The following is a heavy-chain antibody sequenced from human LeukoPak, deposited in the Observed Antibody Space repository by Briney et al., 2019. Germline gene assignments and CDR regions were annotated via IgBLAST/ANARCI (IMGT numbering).Heavy chain of an antibody. CDR1: GGTISRYS. V-gene: IGHV4-4*07. D-gene: IGHD5-24*01. CDR3: ARVRDGGLDY. CDR2: IYSTGST. J-gene: IGHJ4*02. Sequence: SETLSLTCTVSGGTISRYSWSWIRQPAGKGLEWIGRIYSTGSTNYNSSLKNRVTMSVDTSKNQFSLKLSSVTAADTAVYYCARVRDGGLDYWGQGTLVTVSS.